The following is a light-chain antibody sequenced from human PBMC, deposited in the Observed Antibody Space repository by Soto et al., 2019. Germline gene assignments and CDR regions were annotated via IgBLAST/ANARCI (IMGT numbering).Light chain of an antibody. CDR2: TGS. V-gene: IGKV1-12*01. CDR3: QQTLSFPPT. CDR1: QGNEHL. J-gene: IGKJ1*01. Sequence: EIQMNQYPITVSCSGGCRGPIPFRAMQGNEHLLAWYQQKPGEAPKLLIFTGSLLHSGVPPRFSGSGSGTDFTLTISSLQPEDFATYYCQQTLSFPPTFGQGTKV.